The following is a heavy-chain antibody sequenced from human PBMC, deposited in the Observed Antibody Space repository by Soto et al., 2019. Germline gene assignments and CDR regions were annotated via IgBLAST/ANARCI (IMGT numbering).Heavy chain of an antibody. Sequence: PSLTLTVSGGSSSSYYWSWIRQPPGKGLEWIGYIYYSGSTNYNPSLKSRVTISVDTSKNQFSLKLSSVTAAATAVYYCASPLWGNGGGDNWFDPLCQRAVLTISS. CDR1: GGSSSSYY. CDR2: IYYSGST. D-gene: IGHD7-27*01. CDR3: ASPLWGNGGGDNWFDP. V-gene: IGHV4-59*01. J-gene: IGHJ5*01.